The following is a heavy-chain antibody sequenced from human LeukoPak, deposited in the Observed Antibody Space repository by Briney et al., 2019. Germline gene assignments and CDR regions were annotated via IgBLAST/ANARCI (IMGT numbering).Heavy chain of an antibody. CDR1: GGSIFGHY. CDR3: ARVAGVNLQFYFDS. J-gene: IGHJ4*02. CDR2: TFYDGST. Sequence: SETLSLTCTVSGGSIFGHYWTWIRQPPGKRREGIGYTFYDGSTDYNPSLKSRVTISVDTSKNQFSLEVNSVTTADTGVYYCARVAGVNLQFYFDSWGPGTLVTVSS. D-gene: IGHD4-11*01. V-gene: IGHV4-59*11.